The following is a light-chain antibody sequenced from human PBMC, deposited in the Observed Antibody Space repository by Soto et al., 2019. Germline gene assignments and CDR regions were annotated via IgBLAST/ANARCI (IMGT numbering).Light chain of an antibody. Sequence: EIIFTQSPDTLSLSPGERATLSCRASQSVNNNLAWYQQRPGQAPTLLISGASTRAAGIPDRFSGSGSGTDFTLTVSSLQPEDFATYYCQQLNSYPLTFGGGTKVDIK. CDR1: QSVNNN. V-gene: IGKV3-15*01. J-gene: IGKJ4*01. CDR2: GAS. CDR3: QQLNSYPLT.